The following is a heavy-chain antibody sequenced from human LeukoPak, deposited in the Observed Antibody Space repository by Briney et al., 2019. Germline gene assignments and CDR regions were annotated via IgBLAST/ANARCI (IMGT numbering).Heavy chain of an antibody. V-gene: IGHV3-30-3*01. CDR2: ISYDGSNK. J-gene: IGHJ4*02. CDR1: GFTFSSYP. Sequence: PGGSLRLSCAASGFTFSSYPMHWVRRAPGKGLEWVAVISYDGSNKYYADSVKGRFTISRDNSKNTLYLQMNSLRAEDTAVYYCAKEVAARVFDYWGQGTLVTVSS. CDR3: AKEVAARVFDY. D-gene: IGHD6-6*01.